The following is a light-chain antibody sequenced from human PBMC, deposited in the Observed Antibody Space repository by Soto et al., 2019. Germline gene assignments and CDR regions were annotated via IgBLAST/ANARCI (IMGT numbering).Light chain of an antibody. CDR3: HQRTDWPPAHT. CDR1: QTFGTY. J-gene: IGKJ2*01. Sequence: FVWTRLQPTRLCPQGKKPTLPSRASQTFGTYLPGSQQKPGQAPSLLIYDAPKRPSAIPARLSGSGSGTDFTLTISNLEPEDFAVYYCHQRTDWPPAHTFGQGTKLEVK. V-gene: IGKV3-11*01. CDR2: DAP.